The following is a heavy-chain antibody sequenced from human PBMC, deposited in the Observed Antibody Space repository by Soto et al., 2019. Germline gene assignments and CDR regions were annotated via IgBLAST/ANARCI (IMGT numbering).Heavy chain of an antibody. CDR2: IRNKADNYGT. CDR3: SSSLYEYGMDV. J-gene: IGHJ6*02. D-gene: IGHD6-6*01. V-gene: IGHV3-73*01. CDR1: GFTFSGSA. Sequence: EVQLVESGGGLVQPGESLKLSCAASGFTFSGSAVHWVRQASGKGLEWVGRIRNKADNYGTAYGASMKGRFTVSRDDPKRTAYLQMDSLNTEDTAVYYCSSSLYEYGMDVWGQGTTVIVSS.